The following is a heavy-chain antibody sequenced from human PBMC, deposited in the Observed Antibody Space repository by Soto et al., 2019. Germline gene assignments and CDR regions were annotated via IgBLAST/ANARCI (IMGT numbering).Heavy chain of an antibody. CDR1: GGSISSYY. CDR3: AREIPYYDSSGYGD. D-gene: IGHD3-22*01. CDR2: IYYSGST. Sequence: PSETLSLTCTVSGGSISSYYWSWIRQPPGKGLEWIGYIYYSGSTNYNPTLKSRVTISVDTSKNQFSLKLSSVTAADTAVYYCAREIPYYDSSGYGDWGQGTLVTVSS. J-gene: IGHJ4*02. V-gene: IGHV4-59*01.